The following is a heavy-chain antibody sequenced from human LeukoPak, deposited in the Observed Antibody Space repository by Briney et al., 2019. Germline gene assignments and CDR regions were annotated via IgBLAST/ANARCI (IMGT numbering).Heavy chain of an antibody. J-gene: IGHJ6*04. Sequence: ASVKVSCKASDYTFTSFGISWVRQAPGQGLEWMGWISGHNGNTQYAKKFQGRVTMTTDTSTSTAYLEVRSLRYDDTAVYYCARDEAWGSGTSTDEGYQFLDVWGKGTTVTIFS. CDR2: ISGHNGNT. CDR1: DYTFTSFG. D-gene: IGHD3-10*01. CDR3: ARDEAWGSGTSTDEGYQFLDV. V-gene: IGHV1-18*01.